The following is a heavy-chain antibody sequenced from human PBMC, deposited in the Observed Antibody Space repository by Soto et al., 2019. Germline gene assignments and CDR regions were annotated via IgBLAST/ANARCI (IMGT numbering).Heavy chain of an antibody. Sequence: SETLSLTCAVSDYSISSGYYWGWIRQPPGKGLEWIGSIYHSASTYYNPSLKSRVTISVDTSKNQFSLKLSSVTAADTAVYYCARDNPPPGYYDSVWGSYRYSFDYWGQGTLVTVSS. CDR3: ARDNPPPGYYDSVWGSYRYSFDY. D-gene: IGHD3-16*02. J-gene: IGHJ4*02. V-gene: IGHV4-38-2*02. CDR2: IYHSAST. CDR1: DYSISSGYY.